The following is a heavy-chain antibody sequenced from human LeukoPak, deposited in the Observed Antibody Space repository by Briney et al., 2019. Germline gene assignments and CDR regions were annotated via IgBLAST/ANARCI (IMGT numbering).Heavy chain of an antibody. CDR2: ISYDGSSR. D-gene: IGHD6-13*01. Sequence: PGGSLRLSCAASGFTFSSYGMHWVRQAPGKGLEWVAVISYDGSSRYYADSVKGRFAISRDNSKNTLYLQMNSLTAEDTAVYYCAKSGIAAAGQRGYFDNWGQGALVTVSS. J-gene: IGHJ4*02. CDR3: AKSGIAAAGQRGYFDN. V-gene: IGHV3-30*18. CDR1: GFTFSSYG.